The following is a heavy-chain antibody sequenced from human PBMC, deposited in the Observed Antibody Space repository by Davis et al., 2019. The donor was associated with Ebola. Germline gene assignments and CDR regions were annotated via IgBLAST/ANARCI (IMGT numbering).Heavy chain of an antibody. CDR3: ARQSSNGWPPLYNWFDP. J-gene: IGHJ5*02. CDR1: GGSIKISTFY. CDR2: IYYSGST. Sequence: SETLSLTCTVSGGSIKISTFYWVWIRQSPVKGLEWIGSIYYSGSTYSNPSLKSRLTMSVDTSNNQFSLSLTSVTAADTAVYYCARQSSNGWPPLYNWFDPWGQGTLVTVSS. D-gene: IGHD6-19*01. V-gene: IGHV4-39*01.